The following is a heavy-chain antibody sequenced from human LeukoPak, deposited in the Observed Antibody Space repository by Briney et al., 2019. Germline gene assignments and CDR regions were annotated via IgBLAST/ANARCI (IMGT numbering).Heavy chain of an antibody. CDR3: ARATYYYDSSGYYQPYYYYYYGMDV. Sequence: ASVKVSCKASGYTFTSYYMHWVRQAPGQGLEWMGIINPSGGSTSYAQKFQGRVTMTRDTSTSTVYMELSSLRSEDTAVYYCARATYYYDSSGYYQPYYYYYYGMDVWGQGTTVTVSS. CDR1: GYTFTSYY. V-gene: IGHV1-46*01. J-gene: IGHJ6*02. CDR2: INPSGGST. D-gene: IGHD3-22*01.